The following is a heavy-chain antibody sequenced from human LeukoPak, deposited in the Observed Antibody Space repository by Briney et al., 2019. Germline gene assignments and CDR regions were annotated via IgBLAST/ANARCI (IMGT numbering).Heavy chain of an antibody. CDR1: GGTISSYY. CDR3: ARAVAGTSWLDP. CDR2: IYYSGSINST. Sequence: SETLSLTCTVSGGTISSYYWSWIRQPPGKGLEWIGYIYYSGSINSTNYSPSLKSRVTISVDTSKNQFSLKLNSMTAADTAMYYCARAVAGTSWLDPWGQGTLVTVSP. D-gene: IGHD6-19*01. J-gene: IGHJ5*02. V-gene: IGHV4-59*08.